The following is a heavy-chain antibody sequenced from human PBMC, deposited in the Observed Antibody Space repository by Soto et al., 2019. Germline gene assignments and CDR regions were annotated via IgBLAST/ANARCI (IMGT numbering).Heavy chain of an antibody. CDR3: ASSVAGRGYCSGGSCYKYFDY. Sequence: ASVKVSCKASGGTFSSYTISWVRQAPGQGLEWMGRIIPILGIANYAQKFQGRVTITADKSTSTAYMELSSLRSEDTAVYYCASSVAGRGYCSGGSCYKYFDYWGQGTLVTVSS. CDR2: IIPILGIA. D-gene: IGHD2-15*01. J-gene: IGHJ4*02. V-gene: IGHV1-69*02. CDR1: GGTFSSYT.